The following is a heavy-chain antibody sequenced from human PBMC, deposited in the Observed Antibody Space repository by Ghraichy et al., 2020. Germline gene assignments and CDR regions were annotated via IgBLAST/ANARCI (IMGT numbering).Heavy chain of an antibody. CDR2: ISYHGSNK. CDR1: GFTFSNYG. Sequence: CAASGFTFSNYGMHWVRQAPGKGLEWVAVISYHGSNKYYADSVKGRFTISRDNSKNTLYLQMNSLRAEDTAVYYCANSYCSGASCHDYWGQGTLVTVSS. D-gene: IGHD2-15*01. J-gene: IGHJ4*02. V-gene: IGHV3-30*18. CDR3: ANSYCSGASCHDY.